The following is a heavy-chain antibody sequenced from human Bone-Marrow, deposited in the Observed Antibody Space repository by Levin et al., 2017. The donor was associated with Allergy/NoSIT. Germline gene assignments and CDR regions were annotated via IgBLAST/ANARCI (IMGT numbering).Heavy chain of an antibody. Sequence: ASETLSLTCTVAGASISSYYWTWIRQPPGKGLEWIANIYYSGSANYNASLKSRVTMSVDTSKNQLSLSLSAVTAADTAVYYCARDPGPHCTTTNCYIDYWGQGILVTVSS. D-gene: IGHD2-2*01. CDR2: IYYSGSA. CDR3: ARDPGPHCTTTNCYIDY. V-gene: IGHV4-59*01. CDR1: GASISSYY. J-gene: IGHJ4*02.